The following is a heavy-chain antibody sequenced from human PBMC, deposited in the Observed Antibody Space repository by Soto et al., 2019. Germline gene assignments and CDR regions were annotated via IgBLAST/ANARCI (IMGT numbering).Heavy chain of an antibody. CDR2: INPSSGTT. CDR3: AREWANNTVIGGVTYRYPHGMDV. V-gene: IGHV1-46*01. Sequence: GASVKVSCKASGYSFTTYYIQWVRHAPGHGPEWLGIINPSSGTTRYAQNFQGRVTLTRDTSTSTVYMELTGLRSEDSAVYYCAREWANNTVIGGVTYRYPHGMDVWGQGTTVTVSS. CDR1: GYSFTTYY. D-gene: IGHD3-16*01. J-gene: IGHJ6*02.